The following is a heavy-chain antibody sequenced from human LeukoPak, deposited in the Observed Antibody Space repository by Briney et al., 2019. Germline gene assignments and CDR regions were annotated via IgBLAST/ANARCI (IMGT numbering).Heavy chain of an antibody. V-gene: IGHV4-30-4*07. CDR1: GGSISRGGYS. CDR2: FYYSGST. Sequence: SETLSLTCAVSGGSISRGGYSWSWIRQPPGKGLEWIGYFYYSGSTYYNPSLKSRVTISVDTSKNQLSLKLSSVTAADTAVYYCVRHSGWYFGYWGQGTLVTVSS. D-gene: IGHD6-19*01. CDR3: VRHSGWYFGY. J-gene: IGHJ4*02.